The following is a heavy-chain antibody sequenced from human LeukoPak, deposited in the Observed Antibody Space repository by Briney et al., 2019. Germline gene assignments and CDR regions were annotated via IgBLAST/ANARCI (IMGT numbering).Heavy chain of an antibody. Sequence: GGSLRLSCAASGFTVSSNYMSWVRQAPGKGLEWVSVIYSGGSTYYADSVKGRFTIPRDNSKNTLYLQMNSLRAEDTAVYYCAKSPIVQDPDYWGQGTLVTVSS. CDR3: AKSPIVQDPDY. CDR1: GFTVSSNY. D-gene: IGHD1-26*01. CDR2: IYSGGST. J-gene: IGHJ4*02. V-gene: IGHV3-53*01.